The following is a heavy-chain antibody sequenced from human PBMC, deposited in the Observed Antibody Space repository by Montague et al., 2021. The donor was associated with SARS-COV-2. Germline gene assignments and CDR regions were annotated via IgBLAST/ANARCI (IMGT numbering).Heavy chain of an antibody. V-gene: IGHV2-70*01. CDR1: GFSPSTSGMC. CDR2: IDWDDDK. J-gene: IGHJ4*02. CDR3: ARTLHDILTGYYGFDY. Sequence: PALWKPTQTLTLTCTFSGFSPSTSGMCVSWIRQPPGKALEWLALIDWDDDKYYSTPLKTRLTISKDTSKNQVVLTMTNMDPVDTATYYCARTLHDILTGYYGFDYWGQGTLVTVSS. D-gene: IGHD3-9*01.